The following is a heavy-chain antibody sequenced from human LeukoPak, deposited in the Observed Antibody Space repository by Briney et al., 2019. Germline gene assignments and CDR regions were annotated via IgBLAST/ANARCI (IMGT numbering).Heavy chain of an antibody. J-gene: IGHJ5*02. CDR2: INPNSGGT. CDR1: GYTFTGYY. CDR3: ARDLVPAAIPYNWFDP. V-gene: IGHV1-2*02. Sequence: ASVKVSCKASGYTFTGYYIHWVRQAPGQGLEWTGWINPNSGGTNYAQKFQGRVTMTRDTSISTAYMELSRLRSDDTAVYYCARDLVPAAIPYNWFDPWGQGTLVTVSS. D-gene: IGHD2-2*02.